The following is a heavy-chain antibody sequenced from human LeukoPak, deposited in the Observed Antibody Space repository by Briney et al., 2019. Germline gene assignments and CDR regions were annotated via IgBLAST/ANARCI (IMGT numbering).Heavy chain of an antibody. CDR1: GFTLSSYA. V-gene: IGHV3-23*01. CDR3: ARGSRSYYDFWSGSFDY. D-gene: IGHD3-3*01. J-gene: IGHJ4*02. Sequence: GGSLRLSCAASGFTLSSYAMSWVRQGPGKGLEWVSAISVSGNTYHADSVKGRFTISRDNSKNTLYLQMNSLRAEDTAVYYCARGSRSYYDFWSGSFDYWGQGTLVTVSS. CDR2: ISVSGNT.